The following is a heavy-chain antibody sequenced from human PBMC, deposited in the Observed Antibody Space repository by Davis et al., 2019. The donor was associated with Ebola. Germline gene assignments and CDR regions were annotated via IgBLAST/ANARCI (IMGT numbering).Heavy chain of an antibody. V-gene: IGHV3-23*01. CDR3: ARDGAAMASWYYYYGMDV. J-gene: IGHJ6*02. Sequence: GGSLRLSCAASGFTFSSYAMSWVRQAPGKGLEWVSAISGSGGSTYYADSVKGRFTISRDNSKNTLYLQMNSLRAEDTAVYYCARDGAAMASWYYYYGMDVWGQGTTVTVSS. CDR2: ISGSGGST. CDR1: GFTFSSYA. D-gene: IGHD5-18*01.